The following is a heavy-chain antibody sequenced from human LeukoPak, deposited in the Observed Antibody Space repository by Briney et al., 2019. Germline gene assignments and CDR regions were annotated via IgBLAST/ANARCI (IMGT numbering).Heavy chain of an antibody. Sequence: PSGTLSLTCTVSGASISSSTDYWGWIRQPPGKGLEWIGRIYTSGSTNYNPSLKSRVTISVDTSKNQFSLKLSSVTAADTAVYYCARDYQGGYGDKTVDYWGQGTLVTVSS. CDR1: GASISSSTDY. J-gene: IGHJ4*02. V-gene: IGHV4-39*07. CDR2: IYTSGST. D-gene: IGHD5-18*01. CDR3: ARDYQGGYGDKTVDY.